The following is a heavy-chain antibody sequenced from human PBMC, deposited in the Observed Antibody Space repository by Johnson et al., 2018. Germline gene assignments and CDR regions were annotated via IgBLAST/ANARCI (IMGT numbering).Heavy chain of an antibody. V-gene: IGHV4-59*01. CDR3: AKDSGDCSGGSCYPYYYYYYMDV. J-gene: IGHJ6*03. CDR2: IYYSGST. CDR1: GGSISSYY. D-gene: IGHD2-15*01. Sequence: VRLVESGPGLVKPSETLSLTCTVSGGSISSYYWSWIRQPPGKGLDWIGYIYYSGSTNHNPSLKSRVTIPLDTPENQFPLKLSSVTAADTAVYYCAKDSGDCSGGSCYPYYYYYYMDVWGKGTTVTVSS.